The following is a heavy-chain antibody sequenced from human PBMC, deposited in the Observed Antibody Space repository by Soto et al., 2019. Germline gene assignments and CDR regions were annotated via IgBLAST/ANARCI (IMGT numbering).Heavy chain of an antibody. J-gene: IGHJ4*02. CDR1: GYTFTNYY. Sequence: ASVKVSCKASGYTFTNYYMHWVRQAPGQGLEWMGIINPRGGSTSYAQNCQGRVTMTRDTSTTTVYMELTSLRSEDTAVYYCARERNDGSGSYYRTFDYWGQGALVTVSS. CDR3: ARERNDGSGSYYRTFDY. D-gene: IGHD3-10*01. CDR2: INPRGGST. V-gene: IGHV1-46*03.